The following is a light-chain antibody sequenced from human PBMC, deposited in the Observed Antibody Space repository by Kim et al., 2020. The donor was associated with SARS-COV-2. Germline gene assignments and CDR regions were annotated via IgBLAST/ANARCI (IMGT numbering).Light chain of an antibody. CDR2: DAF. J-gene: IGKJ2*01. CDR3: QHYETLPPSYT. V-gene: IGKV1-33*01. Sequence: SFGDKAGIPDQASHAISNSLNWYQHKPGKAPRLLIYDAFNLETGVPSRFSGSGSGTHFIFTIASLQPEDSATYYCQHYETLPPSYTFGQGTKLEI. CDR1: HAISNS.